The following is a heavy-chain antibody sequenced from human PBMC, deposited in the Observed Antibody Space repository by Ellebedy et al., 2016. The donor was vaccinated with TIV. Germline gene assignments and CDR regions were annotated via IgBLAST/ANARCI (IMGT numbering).Heavy chain of an antibody. J-gene: IGHJ6*02. V-gene: IGHV3-23*01. D-gene: IGHD1-26*01. Sequence: PGGSLRLSCVASGFTFSGYAMSWVRQAPGKGLEWVSGINNGGRTTSYADSVKVRFTISRDNSRSTLYLQMNSLRAEDSAVYYCAKDMVFGDGKWEIDVWGQGTTVTVSS. CDR2: INNGGRTT. CDR1: GFTFSGYA. CDR3: AKDMVFGDGKWEIDV.